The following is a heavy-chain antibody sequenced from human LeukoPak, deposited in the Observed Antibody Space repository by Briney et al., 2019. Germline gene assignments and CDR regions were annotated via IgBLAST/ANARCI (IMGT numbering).Heavy chain of an antibody. D-gene: IGHD5/OR15-5a*01. CDR3: AKDGNVDIVSTMYYFDS. CDR2: ISWNSGTV. Sequence: GGSLRLSCAASGFTFDDYAMHWVRQPPGKGLEWVSGISWNSGTVTYADSVKGRLTISRDNAKNSLYLQMNSLRAEDTALYYCAKDGNVDIVSTMYYFDSWGQGTLVTVSS. V-gene: IGHV3-9*01. CDR1: GFTFDDYA. J-gene: IGHJ4*02.